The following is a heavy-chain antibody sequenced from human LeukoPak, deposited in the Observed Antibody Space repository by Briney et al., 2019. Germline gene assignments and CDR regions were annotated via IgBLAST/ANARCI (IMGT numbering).Heavy chain of an antibody. V-gene: IGHV4-38-2*02. Sequence: GSLRLSCAASGFDFSTYSIDWVRQAPGKGLEWIGSIYHSGSTYYNPSLKSRVTISVDTSKNQFSLKLSSVTAADTAVYYCARDPAGYYGSGTPPHNNWFDPWGQGTLVTVSS. CDR3: ARDPAGYYGSGTPPHNNWFDP. CDR1: GFDFSTYS. J-gene: IGHJ5*02. D-gene: IGHD3-10*01. CDR2: IYHSGST.